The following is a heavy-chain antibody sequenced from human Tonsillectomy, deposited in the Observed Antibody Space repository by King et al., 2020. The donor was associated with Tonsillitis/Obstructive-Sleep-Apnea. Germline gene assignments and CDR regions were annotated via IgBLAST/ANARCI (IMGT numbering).Heavy chain of an antibody. Sequence: VQLVESGGGLVKPGGSLRLSCAASGFTFSSYSFNWVRQAPGKGLEWVSSITSGRSSYIYYADSVKGRFTISRDNAKNSLFLQMNSLRAEDTAVYYCGRESNYCDSSGRFPLDSWGQGTLVSVSS. CDR3: GRESNYCDSSGRFPLDS. CDR1: GFTFSSYS. CDR2: ITSGRSSYI. V-gene: IGHV3-21*01. D-gene: IGHD3-22*01. J-gene: IGHJ5*01.